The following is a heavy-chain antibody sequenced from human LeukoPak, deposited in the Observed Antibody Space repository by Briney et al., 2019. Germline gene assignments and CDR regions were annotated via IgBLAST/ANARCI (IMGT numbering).Heavy chain of an antibody. CDR1: GFTFDDYA. CDR3: AKDLDFNVVPAASFDY. D-gene: IGHD2-2*01. V-gene: IGHV3-23*01. Sequence: GGSLRLSCAASGFTFDDYAMHWVRQAPGKGLEWVSAISGSGGSTYYADSVKGRFTISRDNSKNTLYLQMNSLRAENTAVYHCAKDLDFNVVPAASFDYWGQGTLVTVSS. J-gene: IGHJ4*02. CDR2: ISGSGGST.